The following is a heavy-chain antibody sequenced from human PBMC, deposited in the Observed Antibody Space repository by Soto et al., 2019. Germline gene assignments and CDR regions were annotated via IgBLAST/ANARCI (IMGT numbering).Heavy chain of an antibody. CDR1: GFTFSASY. V-gene: IGHV3-11*01. D-gene: IGHD5-12*01. J-gene: IGHJ5*02. CDR2: ISNSGKTK. CDR3: ARERSCSGNSCYKLRFDP. Sequence: QVQLVESGGDVVQPGGSLRLSCAASGFTFSASYMTWLRQAPGRGLEWVSYISNSGKTKEYADSVRGRFTISRDNAKNSVHLQMDSLRAEDTAVYYCARERSCSGNSCYKLRFDPWGQGTRVIVSS.